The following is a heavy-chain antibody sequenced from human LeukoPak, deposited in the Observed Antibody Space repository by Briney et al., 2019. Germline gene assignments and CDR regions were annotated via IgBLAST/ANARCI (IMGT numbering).Heavy chain of an antibody. J-gene: IGHJ6*02. CDR2: ISYDGSNK. CDR1: GFTFSSYG. D-gene: IGHD4-17*01. Sequence: GGSLRLSCAASGFTFSSYGVHWVRQAPGKGLEWVAVISYDGSNKYYADSVKGRFTISRDNSKNTLYLQMNSLRAEDTAVYYCAKGVYGDPYGMDVWGQGTTVTVSS. CDR3: AKGVYGDPYGMDV. V-gene: IGHV3-30*18.